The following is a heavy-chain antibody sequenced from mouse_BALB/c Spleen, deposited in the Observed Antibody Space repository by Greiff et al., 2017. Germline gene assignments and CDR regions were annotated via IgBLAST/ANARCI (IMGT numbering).Heavy chain of an antibody. CDR2: IRLKSNNYAT. V-gene: IGHV6-6*02. CDR3: TRLYYGNYEGDY. J-gene: IGHJ2*01. Sequence: LQQSGGGLVQPGGSMKLSCVASGFTFSNYWMNWVRQSPEKGLEWVAEIRLKSNNYATHYAESVKGRFTISRDDSKSSVYLQMNNLRAEDTGIYYCTRLYYGNYEGDYWGQGTTLTVSS. D-gene: IGHD2-1*01. CDR1: GFTFSNYW.